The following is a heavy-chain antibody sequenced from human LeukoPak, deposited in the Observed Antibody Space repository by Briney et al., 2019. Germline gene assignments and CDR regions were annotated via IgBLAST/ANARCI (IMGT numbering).Heavy chain of an antibody. CDR3: ARTLSITSSRAFDI. Sequence: SQTLSLTCTVSGGSISSGGYYWSWIRQHPGKGLEWIGYIYYSGSTYYNPSLKSRVTIPVDTSKNQFSLKLSSVTAADTAVYYCARTLSITSSRAFDIWGQGTMVTVSS. V-gene: IGHV4-31*03. J-gene: IGHJ3*02. D-gene: IGHD2-2*01. CDR2: IYYSGST. CDR1: GGSISSGGYY.